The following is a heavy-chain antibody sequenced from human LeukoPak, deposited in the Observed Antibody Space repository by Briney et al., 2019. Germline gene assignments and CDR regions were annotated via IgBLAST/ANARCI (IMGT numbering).Heavy chain of an antibody. CDR1: GFTFSSYN. CDR3: AREAYYDCSGSLDY. CDR2: ISTTSIYI. V-gene: IGHV3-21*04. J-gene: IGHJ4*02. D-gene: IGHD3-22*01. Sequence: GGSLRLSCAASGFTFSSYNMNWVRQAPGKGLEGVSSISTTSIYIYYADSVKGRFTISRDNAKNSLYLQMSSLRADDTAIYYCAREAYYDCSGSLDYWGQGTLVTVSS.